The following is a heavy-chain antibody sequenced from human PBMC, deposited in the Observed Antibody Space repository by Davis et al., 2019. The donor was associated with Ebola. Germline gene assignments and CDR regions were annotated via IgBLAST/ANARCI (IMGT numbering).Heavy chain of an antibody. V-gene: IGHV1-24*01. Sequence: ASVKVSCKVSGYTLTELSMHWVRQAPGKGLEWMGGFDPEDGETIYAQKFQGRVTMTEDTSTDTAYMELSSLRSEDTAVYYCASALSSGWLSYFDYWGQGTLVTVSS. D-gene: IGHD6-19*01. J-gene: IGHJ4*02. CDR2: FDPEDGET. CDR3: ASALSSGWLSYFDY. CDR1: GYTLTELS.